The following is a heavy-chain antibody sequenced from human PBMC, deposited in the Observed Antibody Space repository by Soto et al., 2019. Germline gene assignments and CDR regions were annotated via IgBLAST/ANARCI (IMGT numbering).Heavy chain of an antibody. CDR1: GYPFTAFD. CDR3: VRQPGGVATPGADY. Sequence: QVQLVQSGAEVKKPGASVKVSCEASGYPFTAFDINWVRQAAGHGLEWMGWMNPSSGDSAFAQRFQDRITMTRTTSISPAYMELSRLTSDDTAVYYCVRQPGGVATPGADYWGQGTLVTVSS. D-gene: IGHD2-15*01. CDR2: MNPSSGDS. V-gene: IGHV1-8*01. J-gene: IGHJ4*02.